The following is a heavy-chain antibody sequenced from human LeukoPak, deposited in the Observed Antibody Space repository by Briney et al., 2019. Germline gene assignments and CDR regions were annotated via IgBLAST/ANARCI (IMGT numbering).Heavy chain of an antibody. J-gene: IGHJ3*02. Sequence: GGPLRLSCAASGFTVSSNYMSWVRQAPGKGLEWVSVIYSGGSTYYADSVKGRFTISRDNSNNTLYLQMNSLRAEDTAVYYCARRGYDDAFDIWGQGTMVTVSS. CDR3: ARRGYDDAFDI. CDR1: GFTVSSNY. CDR2: IYSGGST. V-gene: IGHV3-53*01. D-gene: IGHD5-12*01.